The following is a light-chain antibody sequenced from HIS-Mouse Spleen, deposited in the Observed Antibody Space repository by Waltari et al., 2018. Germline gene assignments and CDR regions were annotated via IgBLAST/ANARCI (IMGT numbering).Light chain of an antibody. CDR2: RKN. CDR3: AAWDDSLSGWV. V-gene: IGLV1-47*01. CDR1: RSPIGSNY. Sequence: HSVLTQTPSASGPPGQRVTIPCSRSRSPIGSNYLYWYPPLPATAPNPLIHRKNQRPSGVPDRFSGSKSGTSASLAISGPRSEDEADYYCAAWDDSLSGWVFGGGTKLTVL. J-gene: IGLJ3*02.